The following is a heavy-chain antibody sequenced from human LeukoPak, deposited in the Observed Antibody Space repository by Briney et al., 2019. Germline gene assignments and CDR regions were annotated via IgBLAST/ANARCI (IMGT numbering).Heavy chain of an antibody. CDR2: INSDGSST. Sequence: GGSLRLSSAASGFTFSSYWMHWVRHAPGKGLLWVSRINSDGSSTDYADSVKGRFTISRDNAKNTLYLQMNSLRAEDTAVYYCAGDWWFDPWGQGTLVTVSS. J-gene: IGHJ5*02. CDR3: AGDWWFDP. V-gene: IGHV3-74*01. CDR1: GFTFSSYW.